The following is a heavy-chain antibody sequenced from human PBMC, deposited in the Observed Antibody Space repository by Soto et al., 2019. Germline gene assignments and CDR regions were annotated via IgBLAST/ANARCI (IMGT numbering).Heavy chain of an antibody. D-gene: IGHD5-18*01. V-gene: IGHV3-33*01. CDR2: IWYDGSNK. CDR3: ARELRGYSYFAYYGMDV. CDR1: GFTFSSYG. J-gene: IGHJ6*02. Sequence: QVQLVESGGGVVQPGRSLRLSCAASGFTFSSYGMHWVRQAPGKGLEWVAVIWYDGSNKYYADSVKGRFTISRDNSKNTLHLQMNSLRAEDTAVYYCARELRGYSYFAYYGMDVWGQGTTVTVSS.